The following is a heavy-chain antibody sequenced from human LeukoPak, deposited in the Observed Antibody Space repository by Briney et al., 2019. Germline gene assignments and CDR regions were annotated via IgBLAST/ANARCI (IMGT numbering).Heavy chain of an antibody. J-gene: IGHJ3*02. CDR3: ARARDSGRYQSAFDI. CDR1: GFTFSSYS. V-gene: IGHV3-21*01. CDR2: ISSSSSYI. Sequence: PGGSLRLSCVASGFTFSSYSMIGVRQAPGKGLEWVSSISSSSSYIYYADSVKGRFTISRDNAQYSLYLQMNSLTAEDTAVYYCARARDSGRYQSAFDIWSQGTMVTVSS. D-gene: IGHD6-19*01.